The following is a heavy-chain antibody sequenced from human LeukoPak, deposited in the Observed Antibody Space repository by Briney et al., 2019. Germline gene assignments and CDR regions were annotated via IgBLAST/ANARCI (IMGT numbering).Heavy chain of an antibody. CDR1: GFTFSSCG. Sequence: GGSLRLSCAASGFTFSSCGFNWVRQAPGKGLEWVSSIGPTGTDRYYADSVRGRFTISRDTAKNSMYLQMDSLRDEDTAVYYCATETIGRHYDYWGQGTLLTVSS. CDR2: IGPTGTDR. D-gene: IGHD1-14*01. V-gene: IGHV3-21*01. J-gene: IGHJ4*02. CDR3: ATETIGRHYDY.